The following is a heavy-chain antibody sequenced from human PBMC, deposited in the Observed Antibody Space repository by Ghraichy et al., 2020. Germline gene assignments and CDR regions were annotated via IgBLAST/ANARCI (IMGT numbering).Heavy chain of an antibody. J-gene: IGHJ4*02. Sequence: GGSLRLSCAASGFTFSGYAMNWVRQAPGKGLEWVSYISTSSTTIYYADSVKGRFTISRDNARNSLYLQMNSLRDEDTAVYYCARWGRSGYDFRRLQGAVDYWGQGTLVTVPS. CDR1: GFTFSGYA. V-gene: IGHV3-48*02. CDR2: ISTSSTTI. CDR3: ARWGRSGYDFRRLQGAVDY. D-gene: IGHD5-12*01.